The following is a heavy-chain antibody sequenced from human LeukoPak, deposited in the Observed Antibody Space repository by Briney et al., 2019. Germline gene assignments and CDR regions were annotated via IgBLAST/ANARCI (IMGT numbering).Heavy chain of an antibody. Sequence: GGSLRLSCAASGFTFSSHWMSWVRQAPGKGLEWVANIKQDGSEKYYVDSVKGRFTISRDNAKNSLYLQMNSLRAEDTAVYYCARAGGYYYMDVWGKGTTVTVSS. J-gene: IGHJ6*03. V-gene: IGHV3-7*01. CDR2: IKQDGSEK. CDR1: GFTFSSHW. D-gene: IGHD3-10*01. CDR3: ARAGGYYYMDV.